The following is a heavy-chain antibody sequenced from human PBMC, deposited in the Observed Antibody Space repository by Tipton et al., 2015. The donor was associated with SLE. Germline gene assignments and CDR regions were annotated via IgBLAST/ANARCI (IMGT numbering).Heavy chain of an antibody. CDR2: IYYSGST. CDR1: GGSIGTHY. J-gene: IGHJ6*03. V-gene: IGHV4-59*11. D-gene: IGHD6-13*01. CDR3: ARRGDYSSSWYVAYYYYMDV. Sequence: TLSLTCTVSGGSIGTHYWSWIWQPPGKGLEWIGYIYYSGSTNYNPSLKSRVTMSVDTSKNQFSLKLSSVTAADTAVYYCARRGDYSSSWYVAYYYYMDVWGKGTPV.